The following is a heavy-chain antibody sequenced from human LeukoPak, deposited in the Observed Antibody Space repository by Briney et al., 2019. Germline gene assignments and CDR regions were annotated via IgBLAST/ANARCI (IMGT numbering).Heavy chain of an antibody. D-gene: IGHD1-14*01. J-gene: IGHJ3*02. V-gene: IGHV5-51*01. CDR1: GYSFTSYW. CDR3: ARHVTSASAARGFDM. CDR2: IYPRDSDT. Sequence: GESLKISCKGSGYSFTSYWIAWVRQMPGKGLEWMGIIYPRDSDTRYSPSFQGQVTISADKSISTAYLQWSGLKASDTAVYYCARHVTSASAARGFDMWGQGTMVTVSS.